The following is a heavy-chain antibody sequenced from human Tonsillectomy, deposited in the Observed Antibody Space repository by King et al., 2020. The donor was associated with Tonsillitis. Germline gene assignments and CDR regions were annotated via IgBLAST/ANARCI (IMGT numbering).Heavy chain of an antibody. J-gene: IGHJ4*02. D-gene: IGHD3-10*01. CDR2: IKSTTDGGKT. V-gene: IGHV3-15*01. CDR1: GFTFTKAW. CDR3: TTDGRLWFGENY. Sequence: QLVQSGGGLVKPGGSLRLSCAVSGFTFTKAWMTWVRQAPGKGLEWCGRIKSTTDGGKTDYAAPGKGRFTISRDDSKNTLYLQMNSLKTEDTGVYFCTTDGRLWFGENYWGQGTLVTVSS.